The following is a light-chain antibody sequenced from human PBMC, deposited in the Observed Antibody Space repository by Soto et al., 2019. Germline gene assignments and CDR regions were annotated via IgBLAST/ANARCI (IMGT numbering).Light chain of an antibody. Sequence: QSALTQPASVSGSPGQSITISCTGTGSDVGGYNYVSWYQQHPGKAPKVMIYDVSNRPSGVSNRFSGSKSGNTASLTISGLQAEDEADYYCSSYTSSSTVVFGGGTKVTVL. CDR2: DVS. J-gene: IGLJ2*01. CDR3: SSYTSSSTVV. CDR1: GSDVGGYNY. V-gene: IGLV2-14*01.